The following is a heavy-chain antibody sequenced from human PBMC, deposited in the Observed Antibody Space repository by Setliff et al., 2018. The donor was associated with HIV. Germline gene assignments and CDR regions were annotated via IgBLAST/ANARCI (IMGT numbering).Heavy chain of an antibody. D-gene: IGHD2-21*02. CDR1: GGSISSGAYY. V-gene: IGHV4-31*03. Sequence: SETLSLTCTVSGGSISSGAYYWTWIRQHPGKGLEWIGYIYYSGSTYCNPSLKSRLTISLDTSSNQFSLRLSSVTAADTAVYYCTRDRSDFHYHGMDVWGQGTTVTVSS. CDR3: TRDRSDFHYHGMDV. J-gene: IGHJ6*02. CDR2: IYYSGST.